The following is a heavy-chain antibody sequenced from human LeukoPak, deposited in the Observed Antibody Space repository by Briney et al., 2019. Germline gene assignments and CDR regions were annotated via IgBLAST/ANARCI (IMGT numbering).Heavy chain of an antibody. CDR2: ISSSSSYI. Sequence: PGGSLRLSCAASGFTFSSYSMNWVRRAQGKGLEGVSSISSSSSYIYYADSVKGRSTISRDNAKNSLYLQMNSLRAEDTAVYYCAREVDSGSYSFDAFDIWGQGTMVTVSS. V-gene: IGHV3-21*01. CDR1: GFTFSSYS. D-gene: IGHD1-26*01. CDR3: AREVDSGSYSFDAFDI. J-gene: IGHJ3*02.